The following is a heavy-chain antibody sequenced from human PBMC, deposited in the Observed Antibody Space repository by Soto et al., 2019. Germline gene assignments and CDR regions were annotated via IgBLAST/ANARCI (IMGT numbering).Heavy chain of an antibody. CDR2: ISGSGGST. Sequence: EVQPLESGGGLVQPGGSLRLSCAASGFTFSSYAMSWVRQAPGKGLEWVSAISGSGGSTYYADSVKGRFTISRDNSKNTLYLQMNSLRAEDTAVYYCAKDAATMIGVVITYPDYWGQGTLVTVSS. V-gene: IGHV3-23*01. D-gene: IGHD3-22*01. CDR1: GFTFSSYA. J-gene: IGHJ4*02. CDR3: AKDAATMIGVVITYPDY.